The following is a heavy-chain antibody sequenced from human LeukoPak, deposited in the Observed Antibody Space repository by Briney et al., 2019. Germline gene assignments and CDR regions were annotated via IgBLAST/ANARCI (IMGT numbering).Heavy chain of an antibody. CDR1: GFTLNSYW. J-gene: IGHJ4*02. D-gene: IGHD3-10*01. V-gene: IGHV3-7*04. CDR3: ARLYYADSGTYSRPFDY. CDR2: IKQDGSDK. Sequence: GGSLRLSCAASGFTLNSYWMSWVRQAPGKGLEWVANIKQDGSDKYYVDSVKGRFTISRDNAKNSLYLQMNSPRAEDTAVYYCARLYYADSGTYSRPFDYWGQGTLVTVSS.